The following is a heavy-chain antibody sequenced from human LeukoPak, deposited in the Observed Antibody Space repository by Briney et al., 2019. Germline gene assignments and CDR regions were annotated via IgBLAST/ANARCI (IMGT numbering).Heavy chain of an antibody. V-gene: IGHV4-59*01. CDR3: AREFGGYYDSSGYTGFGAFDI. Sequence: MASETLSLTCTVSGGSISSYYWSWIRQPPGKGLEWIWYIYYSGSTNYNPSLKSRVTISVDTSKNQFSLKLSSVTAADTAVYYCAREFGGYYDSSGYTGFGAFDIWGQGTMVTVSS. CDR2: IYYSGST. D-gene: IGHD3-22*01. CDR1: GGSISSYY. J-gene: IGHJ3*02.